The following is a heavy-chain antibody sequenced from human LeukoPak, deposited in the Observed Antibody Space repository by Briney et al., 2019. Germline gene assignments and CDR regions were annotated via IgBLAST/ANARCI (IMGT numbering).Heavy chain of an antibody. V-gene: IGHV6-1*01. J-gene: IGHJ4*02. Sequence: SQTLSLTCAISGDSIFTNNVAWNWIRQSPSRGLEWLGRTYYRSKWSFDYAVSVKSRITINADTSKNQFSLQLSSVTPEDTAVYYCAGGKYTSFANWGQETLVTVSS. CDR3: AGGKYTSFAN. CDR2: TYYRSKWSF. CDR1: GDSIFTNNVA. D-gene: IGHD6-6*01.